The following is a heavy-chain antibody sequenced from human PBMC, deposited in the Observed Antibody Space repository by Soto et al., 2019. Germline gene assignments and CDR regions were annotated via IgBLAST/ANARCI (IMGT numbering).Heavy chain of an antibody. CDR1: GYSFISHG. Sequence: QAQLVQSGAEVKKPGASVKVSCKASGYSFISHGITWVRQAPGQGLEWMGWVSGDNGNTNYAQKLQGRVTMSTDTSTDTGIMELRRLISDDADVYYCAKLGNGDENSYFELWGRGTLVIVSS. CDR2: VSGDNGNT. J-gene: IGHJ2*01. CDR3: AKLGNGDENSYFEL. V-gene: IGHV1-18*04. D-gene: IGHD7-27*01.